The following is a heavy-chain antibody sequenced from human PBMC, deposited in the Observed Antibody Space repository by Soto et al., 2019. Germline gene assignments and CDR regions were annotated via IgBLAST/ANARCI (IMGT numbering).Heavy chain of an antibody. CDR2: ITASGGRT. D-gene: IGHD4-17*01. CDR3: AKDPRYADYVRWFDS. CDR1: GFTFSSYA. V-gene: IGHV3-23*01. Sequence: EVHLLESGGGLVQPGGSLRLSCTASGFTFSSYAMTWVRQAPGRGLEGVSGITASGGRTFYADSVKGRFTISRDNSRSTLYLQMNSLRAEDPAVYYCAKDPRYADYVRWFDSWVQGPLVSVSS. J-gene: IGHJ5*01.